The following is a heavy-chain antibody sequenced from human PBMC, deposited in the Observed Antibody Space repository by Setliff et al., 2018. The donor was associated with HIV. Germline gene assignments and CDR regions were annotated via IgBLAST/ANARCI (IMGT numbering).Heavy chain of an antibody. Sequence: TETLSLTCTVSGGSISSSSYYWGWIRQPPGKGLEWIGSIYYSGSTYYNPSLKSRVTISVDTSKDQFSLKLSSVTAADTAVYYCARHRDSSGWYGDYYYYGMDVWGQGTTVTVSS. CDR2: IYYSGST. CDR3: ARHRDSSGWYGDYYYYGMDV. CDR1: GGSISSSSYY. V-gene: IGHV4-39*01. J-gene: IGHJ6*02. D-gene: IGHD6-19*01.